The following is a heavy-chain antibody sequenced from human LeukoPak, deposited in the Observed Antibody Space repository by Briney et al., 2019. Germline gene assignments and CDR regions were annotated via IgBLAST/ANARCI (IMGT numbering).Heavy chain of an antibody. J-gene: IGHJ4*02. CDR3: ARDPPNCSGGSCYSDYFDY. CDR1: GYTFTSYG. D-gene: IGHD2-15*01. CDR2: NSAYNGNT. V-gene: IGHV1-18*01. Sequence: ASVKVSCKASGYTFTSYGISWVRQAPGQGLEWMGWNSAYNGNTNYAQKLQGRVTVTTDTSTSTAYTELKSLRSDDTAVYYCARDPPNCSGGSCYSDYFDYWGQGTLVTVSS.